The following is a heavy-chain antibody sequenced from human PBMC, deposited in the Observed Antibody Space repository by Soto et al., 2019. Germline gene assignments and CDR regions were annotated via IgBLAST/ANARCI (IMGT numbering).Heavy chain of an antibody. V-gene: IGHV4-30-4*01. CDR2: ISYTGST. Sequence: QVQLQESGPGLVKPSQTLSLTCTVSGGSISSDDYYWSWIRQPPGKGQEWIAYISYTGSTYYNPFLKRRVIISVDTPKNQSSLKVSSVTASDTAVYDCARVSRKQVGYYFGMDVWGQGTAVTVSS. CDR3: ARVSRKQVGYYFGMDV. CDR1: GGSISSDDYY. J-gene: IGHJ6*02.